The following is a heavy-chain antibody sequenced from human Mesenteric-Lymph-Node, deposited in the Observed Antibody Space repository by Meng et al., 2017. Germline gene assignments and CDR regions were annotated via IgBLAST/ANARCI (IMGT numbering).Heavy chain of an antibody. CDR3: ARDWGDVRGGFDF. J-gene: IGHJ4*02. CDR1: GGSISTSGYY. Sequence: QPAVQESGAGPVKPSEALALTCSVSGGSISTSGYYWGWIRQPPGKGLEWIGSIGHSGFTYYTPSLKSRVTISVDTSKNQFSLQLNSVTPEDTAIYYCARDWGDVRGGFDFWGQGTLVTVSS. CDR2: IGHSGFT. V-gene: IGHV4-39*07. D-gene: IGHD3-10*02.